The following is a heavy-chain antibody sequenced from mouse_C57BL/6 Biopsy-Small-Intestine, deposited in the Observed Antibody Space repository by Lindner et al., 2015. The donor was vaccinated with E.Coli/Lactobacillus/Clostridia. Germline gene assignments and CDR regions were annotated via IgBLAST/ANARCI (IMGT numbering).Heavy chain of an antibody. J-gene: IGHJ1*03. D-gene: IGHD1-1*01. CDR2: ISSGSSAI. V-gene: IGHV5-17*01. CDR1: GFTFSDYG. Sequence: VQLQESGGGLVKPGGSLKLSCAASGFTFSDYGMHWVRQAPEKGLEWVAYISSGSSAIYYADTVKGRFTISRDNAKNTLFLQMTSLRSEDTAMYYCAREDYGSTYGWFFDVWDTGTTVTVSS. CDR3: AREDYGSTYGWFFDV.